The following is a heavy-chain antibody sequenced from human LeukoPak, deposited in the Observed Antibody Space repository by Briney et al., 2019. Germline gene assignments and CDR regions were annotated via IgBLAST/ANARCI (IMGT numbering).Heavy chain of an antibody. J-gene: IGHJ4*02. V-gene: IGHV4-39*01. Sequence: PSETLSLTCTVSGGSIGSNNYYWGWIRQPPGKGLEWIGSNYYSGYTYYNPSLKSRVTISVDTSKNHFSLKLSSVTAADTAVYYCAKHYMGSSYNRAVVYWGQGTLVTVSS. CDR1: GGSIGSNNYY. CDR3: AKHYMGSSYNRAVVY. CDR2: NYYSGYT. D-gene: IGHD3-10*01.